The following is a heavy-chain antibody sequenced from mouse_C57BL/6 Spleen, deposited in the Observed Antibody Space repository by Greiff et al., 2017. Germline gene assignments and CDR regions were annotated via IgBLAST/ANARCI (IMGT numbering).Heavy chain of an antibody. CDR1: GYTFTSYW. CDR3: TNWDGDY. J-gene: IGHJ2*01. D-gene: IGHD4-1*01. V-gene: IGHV1-50*01. CDR2: IDPSDSYT. Sequence: VQLQQPGAELVKPGASVKLSCKASGYTFTSYWMQWVKQRPGQGLEWIGEIDPSDSYTNYNQKFKGKATLTVDTSSSTAYMQLSSLTSEDSAVYYCTNWDGDYWGQGTTLAVSS.